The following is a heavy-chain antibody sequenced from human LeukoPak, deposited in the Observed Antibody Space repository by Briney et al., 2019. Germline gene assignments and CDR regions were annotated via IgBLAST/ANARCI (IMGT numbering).Heavy chain of an antibody. CDR3: ARVRVNSCDY. CDR2: IRGDTGDT. D-gene: IGHD2-15*01. V-gene: IGHV1-2*02. J-gene: IGHJ4*02. Sequence: ASVTISCKTSGYPVSDYYMPLVRQAPGQGLEWMGWIRGDTGDTDSPQKFRGRVTMTRDTSTDTAYLELSRLRYDDTAIYFCARVRVNSCDYWGQGTLVTVSS. CDR1: GYPVSDYY.